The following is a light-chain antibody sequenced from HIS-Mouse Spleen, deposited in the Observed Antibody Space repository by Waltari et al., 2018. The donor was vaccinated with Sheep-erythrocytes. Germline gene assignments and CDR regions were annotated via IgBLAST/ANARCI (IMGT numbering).Light chain of an antibody. CDR2: EVS. J-gene: IGLJ2*01. CDR1: SSDVGGYNS. Sequence: QSALTPPPSASGSPGQSVPISCTAPSSDVGGYNSVSWYQQNPGKAPKLMIYEVSKRPSGVPDRFSGSKSGNTASLTVSGLQAEDEADYYCSSYAGSNNLVFGGGTKLTVL. CDR3: SSYAGSNNLV. V-gene: IGLV2-8*01.